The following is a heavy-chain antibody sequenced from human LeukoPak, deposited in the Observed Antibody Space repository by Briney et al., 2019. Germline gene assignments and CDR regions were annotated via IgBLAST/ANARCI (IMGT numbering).Heavy chain of an antibody. D-gene: IGHD3-10*01. CDR2: INHSGST. J-gene: IGHJ4*02. Sequence: PSETLSLTCAVYGGSFSGYYWSWIRQPPGKGLEWIGEINHSGSTNYNPSLKSRVTISVDTSKNQFSLKLSSVTAADTAVYYCARRPMYGSGSYIFDYWGQGTLVTVSS. CDR1: GGSFSGYY. V-gene: IGHV4-34*01. CDR3: ARRPMYGSGSYIFDY.